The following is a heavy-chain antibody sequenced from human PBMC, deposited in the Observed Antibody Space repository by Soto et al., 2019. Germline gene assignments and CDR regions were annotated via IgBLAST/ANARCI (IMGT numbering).Heavy chain of an antibody. J-gene: IGHJ4*02. Sequence: ASVKVSCKASGYTFTGYYMHWVRQAPGQGLEWMGWINPNSGGTNYAQKFQGWVTMTRDTSISTAYMELSRLRSDDTAVYYCARGGIVGATTGKDFDYWGQGTPVTVSS. CDR1: GYTFTGYY. D-gene: IGHD1-26*01. V-gene: IGHV1-2*04. CDR3: ARGGIVGATTGKDFDY. CDR2: INPNSGGT.